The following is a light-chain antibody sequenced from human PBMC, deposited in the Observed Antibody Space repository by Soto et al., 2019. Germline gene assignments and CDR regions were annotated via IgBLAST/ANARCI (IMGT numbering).Light chain of an antibody. Sequence: IQMTQSPSTVSASVGDRVTITCRTSQSISTRLAWYQQKAGKAPKVLIYDASRLESGVPSRFSGSGSGTDVTLTITRLEPEDSAMYYCQQYGSSGGITFGQGTQLEIK. CDR3: QQYGSSGGIT. CDR2: DAS. J-gene: IGKJ5*01. CDR1: QSISTR. V-gene: IGKV1-5*01.